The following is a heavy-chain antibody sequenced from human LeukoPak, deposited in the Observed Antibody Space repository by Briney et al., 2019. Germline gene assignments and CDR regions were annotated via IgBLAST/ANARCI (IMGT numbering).Heavy chain of an antibody. D-gene: IGHD3-10*01. CDR2: IYYSGST. CDR1: GGSISSYY. Sequence: SETLSLTCTVSGGSISSYYWSWIRQPPGKGLGWIGYIYYSGSTNYNPSLKSRVTISVDTSKNQFSLKLSPVTAADTAVYYCARGKVQGVIFDYWGQGTLVTVSS. CDR3: ARGKVQGVIFDY. V-gene: IGHV4-59*01. J-gene: IGHJ4*02.